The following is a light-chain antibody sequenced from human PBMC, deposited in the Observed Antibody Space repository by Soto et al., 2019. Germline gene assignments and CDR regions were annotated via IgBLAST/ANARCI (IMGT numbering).Light chain of an antibody. CDR1: SSNIGSNT. J-gene: IGLJ2*01. CDR2: SNS. V-gene: IGLV1-44*01. Sequence: QAVVTQPPSASGTPGQRVTISCSGSSSNIGSNTVNWYQQLPGTAPKLLIYSNSQRPSRVPDRFSGSKSGTSASLAISGLQSEDEADYYCAAWDDSLNGHVVFGGGTKVTVL. CDR3: AAWDDSLNGHVV.